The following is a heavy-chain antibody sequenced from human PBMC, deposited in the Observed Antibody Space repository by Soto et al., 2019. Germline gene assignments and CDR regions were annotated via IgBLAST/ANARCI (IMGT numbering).Heavy chain of an antibody. CDR3: VRDVRYNNEPTFDY. D-gene: IGHD5-12*01. CDR1: GFSFSDLW. V-gene: IGHV3-74*01. J-gene: IGHJ4*02. Sequence: EVQLVESGGGLVQPGGSLRLSCAASGFSFSDLWMHWVRQAPGKGLVWVSRVTTDGSGTAYADSVKGRVTISRDNAKNMVYLQMNNLRVEDTAVYYCVRDVRYNNEPTFDYWGQGTLVTASS. CDR2: VTTDGSGT.